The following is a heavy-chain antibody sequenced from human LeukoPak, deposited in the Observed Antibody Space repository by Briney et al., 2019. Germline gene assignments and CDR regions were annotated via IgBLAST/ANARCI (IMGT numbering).Heavy chain of an antibody. D-gene: IGHD6-6*01. CDR2: IYYSGST. Sequence: PSETLSLTCTVSGGSISSSSYYWGWIRQPPGKGLEWIGSIYYSGSTYYNPSLKSRVTISVDTSKNQFSLKLSSVTAADTAVYYCARHNDQQLVGGPYCYYYYMDVWGKGTTVTVSS. CDR1: GGSISSSSYY. J-gene: IGHJ6*03. V-gene: IGHV4-39*01. CDR3: ARHNDQQLVGGPYCYYYYMDV.